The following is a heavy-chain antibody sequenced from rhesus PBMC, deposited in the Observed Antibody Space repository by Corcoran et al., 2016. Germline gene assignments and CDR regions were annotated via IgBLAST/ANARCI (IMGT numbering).Heavy chain of an antibody. V-gene: IGHV4S7*01. Sequence: QVQLQESGPGLLKPSETLSLTCAVSGGPISGGYGWGWIRQPPGKGLEWIGSIYRSSGNTYYNPSLKSRVTISTDTSKNQFSLKLSSVTAADTAVYYCARDTEGITKIDVWGQGVLVTVSS. D-gene: IGHD3-16*01. J-gene: IGHJ5-1*01. CDR2: IYRSSGNT. CDR1: GGPISGGYG. CDR3: ARDTEGITKIDV.